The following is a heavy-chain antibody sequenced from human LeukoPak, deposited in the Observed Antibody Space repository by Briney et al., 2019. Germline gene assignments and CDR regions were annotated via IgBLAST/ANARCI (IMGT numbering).Heavy chain of an antibody. D-gene: IGHD2-2*01. Sequence: SETLSLTCAVYGESFSGYYWSWIRQPPGKGLEWIGEINHSGSTNYNPSLKSRVTISVDRSKNQFSLKLSSVTAADTAVYYCARSLVEDADDYWGQGTLVTVSS. J-gene: IGHJ4*02. CDR2: INHSGST. V-gene: IGHV4-34*01. CDR1: GESFSGYY. CDR3: ARSLVEDADDY.